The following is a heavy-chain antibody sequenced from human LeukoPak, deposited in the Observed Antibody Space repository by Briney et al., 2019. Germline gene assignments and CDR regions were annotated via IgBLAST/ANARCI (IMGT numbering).Heavy chain of an antibody. J-gene: IGHJ4*02. Sequence: TLSLTCAVYGGSFSGYYWSWIRQPPGKGLEWIGEINHSGSTNYNPSLKSRVTISVDTSKNQFSLKLSSVTAADTAVYYCAREEVAGTFGFDYWGQGTLVTVSS. CDR3: AREEVAGTFGFDY. CDR1: GGSFSGYY. V-gene: IGHV4-34*01. CDR2: INHSGST. D-gene: IGHD6-19*01.